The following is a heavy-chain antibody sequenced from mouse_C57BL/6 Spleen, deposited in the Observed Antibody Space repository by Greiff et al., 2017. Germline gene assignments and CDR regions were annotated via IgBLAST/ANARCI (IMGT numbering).Heavy chain of an antibody. CDR3: AKNKDLGDYWYFDV. Sequence: VQLQQSGPGLVQPSQSLSITCTVSGFSLTSYGVHWVRQSPGKGLEWLGVLWRGGSTDYNAAFMSRLGITKDNSKSQVFFKMNSLQADDTAIYYCAKNKDLGDYWYFDVWGTGTTVTVSS. CDR2: LWRGGST. D-gene: IGHD1-3*01. V-gene: IGHV2-5*01. J-gene: IGHJ1*03. CDR1: GFSLTSYG.